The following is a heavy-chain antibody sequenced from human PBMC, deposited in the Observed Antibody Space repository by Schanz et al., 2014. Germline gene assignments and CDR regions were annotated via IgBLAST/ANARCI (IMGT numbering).Heavy chain of an antibody. V-gene: IGHV3-23*01. D-gene: IGHD1-1*01. Sequence: EVQLLESGGGLVQPGGSLRLSCVASGFAFSSFAMTWVRQAPVKGLEWVSGISGRGGSTYYADSVKGRFTISRDNAKNSLFLQMNSLRPEDTAVYCCARGRVLESWGQGTLLTVSS. J-gene: IGHJ5*02. CDR3: ARGRVLES. CDR2: ISGRGGST. CDR1: GFAFSSFA.